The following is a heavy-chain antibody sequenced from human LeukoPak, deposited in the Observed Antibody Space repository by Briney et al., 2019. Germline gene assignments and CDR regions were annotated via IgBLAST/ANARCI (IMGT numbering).Heavy chain of an antibody. D-gene: IGHD3-10*01. CDR1: GGSISSGGYY. CDR3: ARDMHYYGSGSYMSQFDP. V-gene: IGHV4-31*03. CDR2: IYYSGST. J-gene: IGHJ5*02. Sequence: SETLSLTCTVSGGSISSGGYYWSWIRQHPGKGLEWIGYIYYSGSTYYNPSLKSRVTISVDTSKNQVSLKLSSVTAADTAVYYCARDMHYYGSGSYMSQFDPWGQGTLVTVSS.